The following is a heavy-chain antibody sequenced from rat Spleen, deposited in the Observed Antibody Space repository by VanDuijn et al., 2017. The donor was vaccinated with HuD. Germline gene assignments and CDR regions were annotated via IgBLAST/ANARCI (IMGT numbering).Heavy chain of an antibody. CDR1: GFTFSNYH. V-gene: IGHV5-7*01. Sequence: EVQLVESGGGLVQPGRSMKLSCAASGFTFSNYHMAWVRQAPTKGLEWVATIFYDGSSTYYRDSVKGRFTISRDNAKSTLYLQMDSLRSEDTATYYCAKADYGMYTTDHYFDYWGQGVMVTVSS. J-gene: IGHJ2*01. CDR2: IFYDGSST. D-gene: IGHD1-6*01. CDR3: AKADYGMYTTDHYFDY.